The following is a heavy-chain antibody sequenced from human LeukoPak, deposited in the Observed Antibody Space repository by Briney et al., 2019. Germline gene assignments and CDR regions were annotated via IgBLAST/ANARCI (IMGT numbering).Heavy chain of an antibody. Sequence: PGRSLRLSCAASGFTSSTYAMHWVRQAPGKGLEWISYIGIDSGNTNYADSVKGRFTISGDKAKNSLYLQMNSLRVEDTAVYYCARDYKYAFDNWGQGTLVAVSS. V-gene: IGHV3-48*01. D-gene: IGHD5-24*01. J-gene: IGHJ4*02. CDR3: ARDYKYAFDN. CDR2: IGIDSGNT. CDR1: GFTSSTYA.